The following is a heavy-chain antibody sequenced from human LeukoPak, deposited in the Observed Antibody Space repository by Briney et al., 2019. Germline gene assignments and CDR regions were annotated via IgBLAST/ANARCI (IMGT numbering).Heavy chain of an antibody. CDR1: GGAFSGYG. V-gene: IGHV4-34*01. J-gene: IGHJ4*02. CDR3: ARRDPAMARGQDY. Sequence: SETLSLTCAVYGGAFSGYGWSWIRQPPGKGLEGIGEINHSGSTNYNPSLKSRVTISVDTSTNQFSLKLSSETAADTAVYHCARRDPAMARGQDYWGQGPLVPVSS. CDR2: INHSGST. D-gene: IGHD3-10*01.